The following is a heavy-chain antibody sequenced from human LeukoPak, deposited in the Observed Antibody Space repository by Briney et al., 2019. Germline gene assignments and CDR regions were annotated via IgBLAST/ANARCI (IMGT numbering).Heavy chain of an antibody. CDR1: GFTFNNYG. D-gene: IGHD6-19*01. Sequence: PGGSLRLSCGASGFTFNNYGMHWVRQAPGKGLEWVAFIRHDGSDKYSAESVKGRFTISRDNSKSTLYLQMNSLRPDDTAVYYCAKDDWLPSSPTVAGLGDWGQGTLVTVSS. V-gene: IGHV3-30*02. CDR2: IRHDGSDK. J-gene: IGHJ4*02. CDR3: AKDDWLPSSPTVAGLGD.